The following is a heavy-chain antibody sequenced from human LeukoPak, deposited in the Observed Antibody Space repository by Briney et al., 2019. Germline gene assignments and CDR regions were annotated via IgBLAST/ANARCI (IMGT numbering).Heavy chain of an antibody. D-gene: IGHD2-21*02. V-gene: IGHV3-23*01. J-gene: IGHJ4*02. Sequence: PGGSLRLSCAASGFTFSSYAMSWVRQAPGKGLEWVSAISGSGGSTYYADSVKGRFTISRDNSKNTLYLQMNSLRAEDTAVYYCAKALAYCGGDCYPVYYFDYWGQGTLVTVSS. CDR2: ISGSGGST. CDR1: GFTFSSYA. CDR3: AKALAYCGGDCYPVYYFDY.